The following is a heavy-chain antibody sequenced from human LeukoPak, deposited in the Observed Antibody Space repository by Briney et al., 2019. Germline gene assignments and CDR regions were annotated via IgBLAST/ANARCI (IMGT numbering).Heavy chain of an antibody. CDR2: IYYSGST. D-gene: IGHD6-13*01. V-gene: IGHV4-39*07. J-gene: IGHJ4*02. Sequence: SETLSLTCTVSGGSISSSSYYWGWIRQPPGKGLEWIGSIYYSGSTYYNPSLKSRVTISVDTSKNQFSLKLSSVTAADTAVYYCATLAAVSLYFDYWGQGTLVTVSS. CDR3: ATLAAVSLYFDY. CDR1: GGSISSSSYY.